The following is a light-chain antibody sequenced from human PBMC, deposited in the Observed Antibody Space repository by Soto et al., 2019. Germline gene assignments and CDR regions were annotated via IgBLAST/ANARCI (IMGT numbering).Light chain of an antibody. CDR3: AAWDDSLNGYV. Sequence: QSSLTHHPSSSGTPGQRFTISCSGSSSNIGSNTVNWYQQLPGTAPKLLIYSNNQRPSGVPDRFSGSKSGTSASLAISGLQSEDEADYYCAAWDDSLNGYVFGTGTKVTVL. CDR1: SSNIGSNT. J-gene: IGLJ1*01. CDR2: SNN. V-gene: IGLV1-44*01.